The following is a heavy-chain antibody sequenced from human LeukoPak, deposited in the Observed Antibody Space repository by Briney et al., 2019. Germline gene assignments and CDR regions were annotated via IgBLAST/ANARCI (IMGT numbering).Heavy chain of an antibody. D-gene: IGHD1-26*01. J-gene: IGHJ3*02. CDR2: ISYDGSNK. V-gene: IGHV3-30-3*01. Sequence: GRSLRLSCAASGFTFSSYAMHWVRQAPGKGLEWVAVISYDGSNKYYADSVKGRFTISRDNSKNTLYLQMNSLRAEDTAVYYCETSNSGSPNAFDIWGQGTMVTVSS. CDR1: GFTFSSYA. CDR3: ETSNSGSPNAFDI.